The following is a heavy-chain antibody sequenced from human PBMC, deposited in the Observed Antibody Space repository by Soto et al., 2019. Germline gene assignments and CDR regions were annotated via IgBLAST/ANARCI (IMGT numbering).Heavy chain of an antibody. CDR1: GYTFTSYG. CDR2: ISAYNGNT. J-gene: IGHJ6*02. Sequence: ASVKASCKASGYTFTSYGISWVRQAPGQGLEWMGWISAYNGNTNYAQKLQGRVTMTTDTSTSTAYMELRSLRSDDTAVYYCAKGKQPYYYGMDVWGQGITVSSP. V-gene: IGHV1-18*01. CDR3: AKGKQPYYYGMDV.